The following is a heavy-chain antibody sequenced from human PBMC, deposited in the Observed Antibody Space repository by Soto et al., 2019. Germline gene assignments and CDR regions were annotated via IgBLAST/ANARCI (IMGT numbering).Heavy chain of an antibody. CDR3: ARNLGTWEVLHFDF. D-gene: IGHD1-26*01. J-gene: IGHJ4*02. Sequence: GASVKVSCKTSGYVFSSYGINWVRQAPGQGLELMGWVSVYSGDTEYAQKFQDRVTLTTDTSTSTVYMDLRSLTYDDTAVYYCARNLGTWEVLHFDFWGQGTLVTVSS. CDR2: VSVYSGDT. CDR1: GYVFSSYG. V-gene: IGHV1-18*01.